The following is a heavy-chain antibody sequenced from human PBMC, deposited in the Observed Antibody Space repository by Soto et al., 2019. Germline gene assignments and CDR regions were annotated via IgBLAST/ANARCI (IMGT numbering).Heavy chain of an antibody. CDR2: IYYSGST. CDR1: GGSISSGDYY. CDR3: DRHLSSSLGG. V-gene: IGHV4-30-4*01. Sequence: QVQLQESGPGLVKPSQTLSPTCTFSGGSISSGDYYWGWIRQPPGKGLEWIGYIYYSGSTHYNPSLKSGVTLSVNASKNQFYLTLSSVTAADAAVYYCDRHLSSSLGGWGQGTLVTVSS. D-gene: IGHD6-6*01. J-gene: IGHJ4*02.